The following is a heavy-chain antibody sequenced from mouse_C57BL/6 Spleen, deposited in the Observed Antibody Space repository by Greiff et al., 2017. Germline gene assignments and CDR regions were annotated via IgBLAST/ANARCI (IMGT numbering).Heavy chain of an antibody. CDR3: TPITTVVADWYFDV. CDR1: GFTFSNYW. CDR2: IRLKSDNYAT. D-gene: IGHD1-1*01. J-gene: IGHJ1*03. Sequence: EVKVEESGGGLVQPGGSMKLSCVASGFTFSNYWMNWVRQSPEKGLEWVAQIRLKSDNYATHYAESVKGRFTISRDDSKSSVYLQMNNLRAEDTGIYYCTPITTVVADWYFDVWGTGTTVTVSS. V-gene: IGHV6-3*01.